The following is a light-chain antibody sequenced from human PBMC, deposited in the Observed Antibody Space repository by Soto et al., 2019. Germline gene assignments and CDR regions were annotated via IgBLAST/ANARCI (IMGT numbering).Light chain of an antibody. Sequence: QSALTQPPSASGSPGQSVTISCPGTSRDVGGYNYVSWYQQHPGKAPKLMISEVSKRPSGVPDRFSGSKSGNTASLTVSGLQAEDEADYYCSSFAGNNNLVFGGGTKLTVL. CDR1: SRDVGGYNY. J-gene: IGLJ2*01. CDR2: EVS. V-gene: IGLV2-8*01. CDR3: SSFAGNNNLV.